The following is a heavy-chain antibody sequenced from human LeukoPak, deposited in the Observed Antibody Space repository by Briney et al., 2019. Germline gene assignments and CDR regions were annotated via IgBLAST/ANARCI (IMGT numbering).Heavy chain of an antibody. Sequence: ASVKVSCKASGGTFSSYAISWVRQAPGPGLEWMGGIIPIFGTANYAQKFQGRVTITADKSTSTAYMELSSLRSEDTAVYYCASPAAHCGGDCYFDYWGQGTLVTVSS. CDR3: ASPAAHCGGDCYFDY. V-gene: IGHV1-69*06. J-gene: IGHJ4*02. CDR2: IIPIFGTA. D-gene: IGHD2-21*02. CDR1: GGTFSSYA.